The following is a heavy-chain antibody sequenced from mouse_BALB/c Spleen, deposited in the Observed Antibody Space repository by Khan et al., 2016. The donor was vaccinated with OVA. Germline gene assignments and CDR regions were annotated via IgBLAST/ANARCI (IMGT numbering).Heavy chain of an antibody. V-gene: IGHV9-3-1*01. CDR1: GYTFTNYG. CDR2: INTYTGEP. CDR3: ARSASYWFFDV. D-gene: IGHD6-1*01. Sequence: QIQLVQSGPELKKPGETVKISRKASGYTFTNYGMNWVKQAPGKGLKWMGWINTYTGEPTYADDFKGRFAFSLETSANTAYLQFNYLKTEDPAPSFCARSASYWFFDVWCAGTTVTVSS. J-gene: IGHJ1*01.